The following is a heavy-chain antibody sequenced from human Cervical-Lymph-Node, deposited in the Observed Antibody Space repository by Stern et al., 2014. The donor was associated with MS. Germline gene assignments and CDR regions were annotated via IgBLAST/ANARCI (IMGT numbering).Heavy chain of an antibody. D-gene: IGHD2/OR15-2a*01. CDR1: GFTLSSYA. CDR3: ARVWTTFSVHFYYGMDV. Sequence: VQLWESGGGVVQPGRSLRLSCAASGFTLSSYALHWCRQAPGKGLEWAAVVSHDGSDKYYANSVKGRFTISRDNSKNTLDLQMNSLRPEDTAVYYCARVWTTFSVHFYYGMDVWGQGTTVTVSS. V-gene: IGHV3-30*01. J-gene: IGHJ6*02. CDR2: VSHDGSDK.